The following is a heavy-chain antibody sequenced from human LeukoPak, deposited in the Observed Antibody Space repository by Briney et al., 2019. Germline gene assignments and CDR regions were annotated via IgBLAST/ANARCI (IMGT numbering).Heavy chain of an antibody. CDR1: GYSISSGYY. J-gene: IGHJ4*02. Sequence: SETLSLTCTVSGYSISSGYYWGWIRQPPGKGLERIGSIYHSGSTYYNPSLKSRVTISVDTSKNQFSLKLSSVTAADTAVYYCASHIEGYCSGASCYGSFDYSGQGTLVTVSS. CDR3: ASHIEGYCSGASCYGSFDY. CDR2: IYHSGST. V-gene: IGHV4-38-2*02. D-gene: IGHD2-15*01.